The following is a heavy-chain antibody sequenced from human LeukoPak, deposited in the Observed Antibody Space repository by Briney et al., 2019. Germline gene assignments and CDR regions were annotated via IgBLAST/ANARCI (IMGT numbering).Heavy chain of an antibody. CDR1: GGSISSGGYY. V-gene: IGHV4-31*03. J-gene: IGHJ4*02. CDR3: ARAPVVPAALDY. Sequence: SETLSLTCTVSGGSISSGGYYWSWIRQHPGKGLEWIGYIYYSGSTYYNPSLKSRVTISVDTSKNQFSLKLSSVTAADTAVYYCARAPVVPAALDYWGQGTLVTVSS. CDR2: IYYSGST. D-gene: IGHD2-2*01.